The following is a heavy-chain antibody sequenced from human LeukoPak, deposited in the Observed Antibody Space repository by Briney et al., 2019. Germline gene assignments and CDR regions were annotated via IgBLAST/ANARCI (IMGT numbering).Heavy chain of an antibody. CDR1: GDSVSSNSAA. Sequence: SQTLSLTCAISGDSVSSNSAAWNWIRQSPSRGLEWLGRTHYRSKWYNDYAVSVKSRITINPDTSKNQFSLQLNSVTPEDTAVYYCARGPYDYVWGSYRYTSPVFDYWGQGTLVTVSS. CDR2: THYRSKWYN. J-gene: IGHJ4*02. D-gene: IGHD3-16*02. V-gene: IGHV6-1*01. CDR3: ARGPYDYVWGSYRYTSPVFDY.